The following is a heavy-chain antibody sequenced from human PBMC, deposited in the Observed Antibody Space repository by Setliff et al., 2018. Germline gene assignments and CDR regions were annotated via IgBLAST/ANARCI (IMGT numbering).Heavy chain of an antibody. Sequence: PSETLSLTCAVYGGSFSGYYWSWIRQPQGKGLEWIGEINHSGSTNYNPSLKSRATISVDTSKNQFSLKLSSVTAADTAVYYCARVRSNFWGYYFDYWGQGTLVTV. D-gene: IGHD3-3*01. CDR2: INHSGST. CDR1: GGSFSGYY. J-gene: IGHJ4*02. CDR3: ARVRSNFWGYYFDY. V-gene: IGHV4-34*01.